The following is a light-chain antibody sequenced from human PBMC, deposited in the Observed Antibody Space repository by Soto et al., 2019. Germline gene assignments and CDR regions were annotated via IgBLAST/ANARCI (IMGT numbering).Light chain of an antibody. CDR2: EVS. CDR1: SSDVGGYNY. CDR3: SSYTSSSTEV. Sequence: QSALTQPASVSGSPGQSITISCTGTSSDVGGYNYVSWYQQHPGKAPKLMIYEVSNRPSEVSNRFSGSKSGNTASLTISGLQAEDEADYYCSSYTSSSTEVFGGGTQLTVL. J-gene: IGLJ3*02. V-gene: IGLV2-14*01.